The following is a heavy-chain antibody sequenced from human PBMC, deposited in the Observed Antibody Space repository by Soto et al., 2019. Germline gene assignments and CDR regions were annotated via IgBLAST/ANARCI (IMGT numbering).Heavy chain of an antibody. D-gene: IGHD1-26*01. V-gene: IGHV3-11*06. CDR2: ISSSSSYT. Sequence: GGSLRLSCAASGFTFSDYYMSWIRQAPGKGLEWVSYISSSSSYTNYADSVKGRFTISRDNAKNSLYLQMNSLRAEDTAVYYCARGIGSEWELPGRYAFDIWGQGTMVTVSS. CDR1: GFTFSDYY. CDR3: ARGIGSEWELPGRYAFDI. J-gene: IGHJ3*02.